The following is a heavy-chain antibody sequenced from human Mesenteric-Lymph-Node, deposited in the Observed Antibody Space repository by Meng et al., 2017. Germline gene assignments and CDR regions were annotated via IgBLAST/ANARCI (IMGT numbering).Heavy chain of an antibody. D-gene: IGHD6-13*01. V-gene: IGHV3-23*01. CDR2: ISGGGGTT. Sequence: GESLKISCTASGFTFSNYAMSWVRQAPGKGLEWVSVISGGGGTTYYADSVKGRFTISRDNSKDTLFLQMNSLRVEDTAVYYCAKDPSAAGTAEYFQYWGQGSLVTVSS. CDR3: AKDPSAAGTAEYFQY. CDR1: GFTFSNYA. J-gene: IGHJ1*01.